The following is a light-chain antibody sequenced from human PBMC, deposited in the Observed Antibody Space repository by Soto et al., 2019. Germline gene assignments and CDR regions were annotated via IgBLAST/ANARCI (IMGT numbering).Light chain of an antibody. J-gene: IGKJ2*01. CDR1: QSVSEW. Sequence: DIQMTQSPSTLSASVGDRVTITCRASQSVSEWLAWYQQKPGKAPKLLIYKASTLQSGVPSRFSGSGSGTEFILTISSLQPDDFATYYCQQYKTYVTNIFGQGTKLEIK. V-gene: IGKV1-5*03. CDR3: QQYKTYVTNI. CDR2: KAS.